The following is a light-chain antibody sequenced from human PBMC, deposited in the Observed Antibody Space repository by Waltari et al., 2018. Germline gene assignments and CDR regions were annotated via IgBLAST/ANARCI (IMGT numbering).Light chain of an antibody. J-gene: IGKJ4*01. CDR1: QSLLHSNGNTY. V-gene: IGKV2-40*01. CDR3: VQAIAFQLT. Sequence: DIVMTQTPLSLPITPGEPASISCRSSQSLLHSNGNTYLHWYLQKPGQSPQLLIYGGSNRASGVPDRFSGSGSGTDFTLKISKVEAEDVGVYYCVQAIAFQLTFGGGTKVEIK. CDR2: GGS.